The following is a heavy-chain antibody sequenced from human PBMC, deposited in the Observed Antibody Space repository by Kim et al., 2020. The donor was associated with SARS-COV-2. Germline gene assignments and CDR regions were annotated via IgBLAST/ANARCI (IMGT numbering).Heavy chain of an antibody. CDR2: IIPIFGTA. D-gene: IGHD2-2*02. CDR1: GGTFSSYA. V-gene: IGHV1-69*13. J-gene: IGHJ5*02. CDR3: ARDLGGIGSVVVPAAISGRGWFDP. Sequence: SVKVSCKASGGTFSSYAISWVRQAPGQGLEWMGGIIPIFGTANYAQKFQGRVTITADESTSTAYMELSSLRSEDTAVYYCARDLGGIGSVVVPAAISGRGWFDPWGQGTLVTVSS.